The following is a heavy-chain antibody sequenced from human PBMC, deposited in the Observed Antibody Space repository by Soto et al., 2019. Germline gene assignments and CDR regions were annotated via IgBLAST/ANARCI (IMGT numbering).Heavy chain of an antibody. V-gene: IGHV2-5*02. CDR2: IYWDDDK. CDR1: GFSLSSTRMA. Sequence: QITLKEYGPTLVKPTQTLTLTCTFSGFSLSSTRMAVGWIRQPPGTALECLALIYWDDDKRYSPFLKSRITIIKDTAKIQVVLTMSNMDPVDTARYYCAHIVVAGLGYYFDYWGQGTLVTVSS. CDR3: AHIVVAGLGYYFDY. J-gene: IGHJ4*02. D-gene: IGHD6-19*01.